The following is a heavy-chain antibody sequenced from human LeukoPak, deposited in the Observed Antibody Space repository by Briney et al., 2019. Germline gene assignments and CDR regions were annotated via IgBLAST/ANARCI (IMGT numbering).Heavy chain of an antibody. V-gene: IGHV4-34*01. CDR2: INHSGST. D-gene: IGHD3-9*01. Sequence: SETLSLTCAVYGGSFSGYYWSWIRQPPGKGLEWIGEINHSGSTNYNPSLKSRVTISVDTSKNQFSLKLSSLSAADTAVYYRARGRRKILTGSPPAGFDYWGQGTLVTVSS. J-gene: IGHJ4*02. CDR1: GGSFSGYY. CDR3: ARGRRKILTGSPPAGFDY.